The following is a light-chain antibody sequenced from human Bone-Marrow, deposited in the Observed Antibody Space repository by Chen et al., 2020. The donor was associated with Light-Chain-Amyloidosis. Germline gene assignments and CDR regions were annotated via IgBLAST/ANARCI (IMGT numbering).Light chain of an antibody. CDR1: DLPTKY. J-gene: IGLJ2*01. V-gene: IGLV3-25*03. CDR3: QSADSSGTYEVI. Sequence: SYELTQPPSLSVSPGQTARINCSGDDLPTKYAYWYQQKPGQAPVLVIHRDTERPSGISERFSGSSSGTTATLTIGGVQAEDEADYHCQSADSSGTYEVIFGGGTKLTVL. CDR2: RDT.